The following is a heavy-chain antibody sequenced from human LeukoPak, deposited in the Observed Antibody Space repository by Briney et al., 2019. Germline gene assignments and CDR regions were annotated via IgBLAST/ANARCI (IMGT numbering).Heavy chain of an antibody. V-gene: IGHV4-59*01. J-gene: IGHJ6*03. D-gene: IGHD2-15*01. CDR2: IYYSGST. CDR1: GGSISSYY. CDR3: ARVGGYCSGGSCYYNYYYMDV. Sequence: PSETLSLTRTVSGGSISSYYWSWLRQPPGKGLEGIGYIYYSGSTNYNPSLKSRVTISVDTSKNQFSLKLSSVTAADTAVYYCARVGGYCSGGSCYYNYYYMDVWGKGTTVTVSS.